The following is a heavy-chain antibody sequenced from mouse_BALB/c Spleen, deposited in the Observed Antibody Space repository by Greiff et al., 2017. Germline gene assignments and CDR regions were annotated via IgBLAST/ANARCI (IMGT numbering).Heavy chain of an antibody. CDR2: INSNGGST. CDR1: GFTFSSYY. D-gene: IGHD2-2*01. Sequence: EVQRVESGGGLVKLGGSLKLSCAASGFTFSSYYMSWVRQTPEKRLELVAAINSNGGSTYYPDTVKGRFTISRDNAKNTLYLQMSSLKSEDTALYYCARHAGLERAWFAYWGQGTLVTVSA. CDR3: ARHAGLERAWFAY. J-gene: IGHJ3*01. V-gene: IGHV5-6-2*01.